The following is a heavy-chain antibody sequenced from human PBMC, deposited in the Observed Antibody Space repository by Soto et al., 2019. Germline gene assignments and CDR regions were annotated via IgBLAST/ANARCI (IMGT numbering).Heavy chain of an antibody. CDR2: IYYSGST. CDR3: ARTAAYCSSTSCPSVWFDP. J-gene: IGHJ5*02. D-gene: IGHD2-2*01. CDR1: GGSISSGGYY. V-gene: IGHV4-31*03. Sequence: QVQLQESGPGLVKPSQTLSLTCTVSGGSISSGGYYWSWIRQHPGKGLEWIGYIYYSGSTYYNPSLKSRVTISVDTSKNQFSLKLSSVTAADTAVYYYARTAAYCSSTSCPSVWFDPWGQGTLVTVSS.